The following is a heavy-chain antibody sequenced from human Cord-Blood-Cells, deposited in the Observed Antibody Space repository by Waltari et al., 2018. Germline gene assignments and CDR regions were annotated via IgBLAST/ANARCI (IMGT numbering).Heavy chain of an antibody. CDR1: GYTLTELS. Sequence: QVQLVQSGAEVKKPGASVKVSCKVSGYTLTELSMHWVRQAPGKGLEWMGGVGPEDGETIYARKFQGRVPRTEDTSTDTAYMELRSLRAEDTAVYYCATILPMGATTFLYCYYGMDVWGQGTTVTVSS. CDR2: VGPEDGET. V-gene: IGHV1-24*01. D-gene: IGHD1-26*01. J-gene: IGHJ6*02. CDR3: ATILPMGATTFLYCYYGMDV.